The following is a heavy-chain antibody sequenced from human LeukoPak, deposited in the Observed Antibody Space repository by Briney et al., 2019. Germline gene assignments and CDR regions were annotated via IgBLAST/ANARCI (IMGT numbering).Heavy chain of an antibody. D-gene: IGHD2-2*01. CDR1: GGPFSGYH. J-gene: IGHJ4*02. CDR2: INHSGST. CDR3: ARLGYCSSTSCYDDY. Sequence: PSETLSLTCAVYGGPFSGYHWSWIRQPPGKGLEWIGEINHSGSTNYNPSLKSRVTISVDTSKNQFSLKLSSVTAADTAVYYCARLGYCSSTSCYDDYWGQGTLVTVSS. V-gene: IGHV4-34*01.